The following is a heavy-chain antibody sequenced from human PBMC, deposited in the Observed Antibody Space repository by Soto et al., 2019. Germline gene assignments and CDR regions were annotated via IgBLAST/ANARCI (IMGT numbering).Heavy chain of an antibody. D-gene: IGHD2-2*01. Sequence: QVQLVESGGGVVQPGRSLRLSCAASGFIFSSCGMHWVRQAPGKGLEWVAGTWYDGSHKYYVESVKGRFTISRDNSKNTLYLKMNSLRADDTAVYYCARESPSSYAPDYWGQGTLVTVSS. CDR3: ARESPSSYAPDY. CDR2: TWYDGSHK. J-gene: IGHJ4*02. CDR1: GFIFSSCG. V-gene: IGHV3-33*01.